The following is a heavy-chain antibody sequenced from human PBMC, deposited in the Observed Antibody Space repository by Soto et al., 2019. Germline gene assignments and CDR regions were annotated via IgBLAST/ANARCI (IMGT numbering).Heavy chain of an antibody. CDR2: ISPYNGNT. CDR1: GYTFTSYR. D-gene: IGHD1-26*01. Sequence: QVQLVQSGAEVKKPGASVKVSCKASGYTFTSYRISWLRQAPGQGLEWMGWISPYNGNTNYAQKLQGRVTMTTDTSTITAYMELRSLSADDPAVHYCASDQGGSYYYWCQGTLGTVSS. V-gene: IGHV1-18*01. J-gene: IGHJ4*02. CDR3: ASDQGGSYYY.